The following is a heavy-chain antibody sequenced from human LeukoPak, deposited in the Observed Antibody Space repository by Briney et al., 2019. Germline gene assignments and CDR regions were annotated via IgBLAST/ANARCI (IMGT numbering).Heavy chain of an antibody. V-gene: IGHV1-2*02. CDR1: GYTFTGYY. CDR2: INPNSGGT. D-gene: IGHD3-10*01. Sequence: ASVKVSCKASGYTFTGYYMHWVRQAPGQGLEWMGWINPNSGGTNYAQKFQGRVTMTRDTSISTAYMELSRLRSDDTAVYYCARGQDYYGSGSYYKYWGQGTLVTVSS. CDR3: ARGQDYYGSGSYYKY. J-gene: IGHJ4*02.